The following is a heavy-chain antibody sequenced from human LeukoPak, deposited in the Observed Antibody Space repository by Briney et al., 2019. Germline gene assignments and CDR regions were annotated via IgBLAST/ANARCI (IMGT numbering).Heavy chain of an antibody. V-gene: IGHV5-51*01. CDR2: IYPGDSDT. Sequence: GESLKISCKASGYKFTSYWIGWVRQMPGKGLEWLGIIYPGDSDTRSSPSFQGQVTISADKSKSTVYLQWSSLEASDSAMYYCVRRRGEYYFDYWGQGTLVTVSS. CDR3: VRRRGEYYFDY. CDR1: GYKFTSYW. D-gene: IGHD3-10*01. J-gene: IGHJ4*02.